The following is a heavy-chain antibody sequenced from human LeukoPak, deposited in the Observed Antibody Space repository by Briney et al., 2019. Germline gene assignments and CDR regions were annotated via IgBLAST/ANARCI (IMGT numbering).Heavy chain of an antibody. J-gene: IGHJ5*02. CDR3: TSLTTKTP. Sequence: GGSLRLSCAASGFLFSDSPLHWVRQASGKGLEWVALIRTKSNNFATAYAASLRGRFTVSRDDSPKMAYLQMNSLKTEDTAVYYCTSLTTKTPWGQGTLVTVSS. CDR2: IRTKSNNFAT. D-gene: IGHD4/OR15-4a*01. V-gene: IGHV3-73*01. CDR1: GFLFSDSP.